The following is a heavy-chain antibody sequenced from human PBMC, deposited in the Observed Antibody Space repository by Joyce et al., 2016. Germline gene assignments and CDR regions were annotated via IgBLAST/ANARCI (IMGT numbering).Heavy chain of an antibody. CDR1: GFTFSTYV. V-gene: IGHV3-33*01. J-gene: IGHJ2*01. CDR2: ILYDGTNK. D-gene: IGHD1-26*01. Sequence: QVQLVESGGGVVQPGRSLRLSCAASGFTFSTYVLHWVRQAPGKGLEWVALILYDGTNKYYRDSLKGRFTISRDNSENTLYLQMNSLRAEDTAVYYCARSVYTGYWYFDLWGRGTLVTVSS. CDR3: ARSVYTGYWYFDL.